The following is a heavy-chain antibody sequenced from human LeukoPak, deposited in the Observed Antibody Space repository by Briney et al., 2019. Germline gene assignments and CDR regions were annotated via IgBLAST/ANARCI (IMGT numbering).Heavy chain of an antibody. CDR1: GYTFTGYY. J-gene: IGHJ4*02. CDR3: ARERQVVIVGATRYFDY. CDR2: INPNSGGT. D-gene: IGHD1-26*01. Sequence: ASVKVSCKASGYTFTGYYMHWVRQAPGQGLEWMGRINPNSGGTNYAQKFQGRVTMTRDTSISTAYMELSRLRSDDTAVYYCARERQVVIVGATRYFDYWGQGTLVTASS. V-gene: IGHV1-2*06.